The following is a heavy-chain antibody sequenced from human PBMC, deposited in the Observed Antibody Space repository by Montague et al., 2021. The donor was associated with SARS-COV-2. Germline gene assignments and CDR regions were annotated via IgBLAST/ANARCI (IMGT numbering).Heavy chain of an antibody. V-gene: IGHV4-34*01. CDR2: INHSGGT. J-gene: IGHJ5*02. Sequence: SETLSLTCAVYGGSFSGYYWSWIRQPPGKGLEWIGEINHSGGTNYSPSLKSRVTISVDTSKNQFSLKLSSVTAADTAVYYCARGPRITMIVVVITDIWFDPWGQGTLVTVSS. CDR1: GGSFSGYY. D-gene: IGHD3-22*01. CDR3: ARGPRITMIVVVITDIWFDP.